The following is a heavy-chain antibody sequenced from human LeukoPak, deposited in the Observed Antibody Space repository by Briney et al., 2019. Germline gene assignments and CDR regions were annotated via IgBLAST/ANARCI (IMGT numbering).Heavy chain of an antibody. CDR1: GFTFSSYA. V-gene: IGHV3-23*01. Sequence: PGGSLRLSCAASGFTFSSYAMSWVRQAPGKGLEWVSAISGSGDTTYHADSVKGRFTISRDNSKNTVYLQVNSLRAEDTAVYYCAKVSGRKWGPYWGQGTLVTVSS. CDR3: AKVSGRKWGPY. D-gene: IGHD7-27*01. J-gene: IGHJ4*02. CDR2: ISGSGDTT.